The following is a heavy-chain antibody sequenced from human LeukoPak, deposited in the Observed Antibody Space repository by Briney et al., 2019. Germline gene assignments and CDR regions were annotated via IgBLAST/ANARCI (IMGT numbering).Heavy chain of an antibody. CDR3: ARGRANIVVVPAAIEVYYYYGMDV. Sequence: SETLSLTCAVYGGSFGGYYWSWIRQPPGKGLEWIGEINHSGSTNYNPSLKSRVTISVDTSKNQFSLKLSSVTAADTAVYYCARGRANIVVVPAAIEVYYYYGMDVWGQGTTVTVSS. V-gene: IGHV4-34*01. J-gene: IGHJ6*02. D-gene: IGHD2-2*01. CDR2: INHSGST. CDR1: GGSFGGYY.